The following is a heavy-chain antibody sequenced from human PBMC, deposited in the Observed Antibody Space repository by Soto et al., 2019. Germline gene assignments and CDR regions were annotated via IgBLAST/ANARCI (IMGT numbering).Heavy chain of an antibody. D-gene: IGHD4-4*01. CDR3: ATFVGATTVTRGSPRDY. CDR1: GGSFSGYH. J-gene: IGHJ4*02. CDR2: INPSGSI. Sequence: VQLQQWGAGLLKPSETLSLTCAVYGGSFSGYHWSWFRQPPGKGLEWIGEINPSGSINYNPSLKSAVTISVDTTKNQFSLNLSSVTAADTAVYYCATFVGATTVTRGSPRDYWGQGTLVTVSS. V-gene: IGHV4-34*01.